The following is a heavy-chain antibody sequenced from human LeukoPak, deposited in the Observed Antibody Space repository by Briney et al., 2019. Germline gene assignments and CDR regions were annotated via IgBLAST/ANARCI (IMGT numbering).Heavy chain of an antibody. CDR2: ISAYNGNT. CDR1: GYTFTSYG. J-gene: IGHJ4*02. D-gene: IGHD3-9*01. V-gene: IGHV1-18*01. Sequence: ASVKVSCKASGYTFTSYGISWVRQAPGQGLERMGWISAYNGNTNYAQKLQGRVTMTTDTSTSTAYMELRSLRSDDTAVYYCARSYDYDILTGYEYYFDYWGQGTLVTVSS. CDR3: ARSYDYDILTGYEYYFDY.